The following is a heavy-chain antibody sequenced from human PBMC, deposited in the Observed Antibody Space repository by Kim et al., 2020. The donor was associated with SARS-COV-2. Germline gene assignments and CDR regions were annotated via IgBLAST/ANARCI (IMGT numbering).Heavy chain of an antibody. Sequence: ASVKVSCKASCYTFTSYGISWVRQAPGQGLEWMGWISAYNGNTNYAQKLQGRVTMTTDTSTSTAYMELRSLRSDDTAVYYCARDAPKPNYDSSDSRSDWFDPWGQGTLVTVSS. D-gene: IGHD3-22*01. CDR2: ISAYNGNT. CDR3: ARDAPKPNYDSSDSRSDWFDP. V-gene: IGHV1-18*01. J-gene: IGHJ5*02. CDR1: CYTFTSYG.